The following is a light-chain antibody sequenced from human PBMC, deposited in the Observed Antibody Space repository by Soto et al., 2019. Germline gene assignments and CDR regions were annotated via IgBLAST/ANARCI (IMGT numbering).Light chain of an antibody. CDR2: DAS. J-gene: IGKJ2*01. CDR1: HSISNW. Sequence: DILLTQSPSTLSASVGDRVTITCRASHSISNWLAWHQQKPGKAPKLLIYDASTLKSGVPSRFRGSGSGTEFTLTINSLQADDFATYYCQHYDTHFGQGTKLEIK. V-gene: IGKV1-5*01. CDR3: QHYDTH.